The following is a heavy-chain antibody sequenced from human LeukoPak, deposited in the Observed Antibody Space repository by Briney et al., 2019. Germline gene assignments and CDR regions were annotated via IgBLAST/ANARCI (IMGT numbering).Heavy chain of an antibody. CDR1: GSTFSTYW. D-gene: IGHD3-22*01. J-gene: IGHJ4*02. V-gene: IGHV3-7*01. Sequence: GRSLRLSCAASGSTFSTYWMCWVHQAPGKGLEWVANIKQDGSEKYYVDSVKGRFTITRDNAKNSLYLQMNSLRAEDTAVYYCARDIDGYYYGTIGSFLWFDYWGQGAQVTVSS. CDR3: ARDIDGYYYGTIGSFLWFDY. CDR2: IKQDGSEK.